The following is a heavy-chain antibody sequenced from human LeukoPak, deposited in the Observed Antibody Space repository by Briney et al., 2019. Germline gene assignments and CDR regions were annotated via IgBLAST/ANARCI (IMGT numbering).Heavy chain of an antibody. CDR2: IYHSGST. J-gene: IGHJ4*02. CDR1: GYSISSGYY. Sequence: SETLSPTCTVSGYSISSGYYWGWIRQPPGKGLERIGSIYHSGSTYYNPSLKSRVTISVDTSKNQFSLKLSSVTAADTAVYYCASHIEGYCSGGSCYGSFDYWGQGTLVTVSS. CDR3: ASHIEGYCSGGSCYGSFDY. D-gene: IGHD2-15*01. V-gene: IGHV4-38-2*02.